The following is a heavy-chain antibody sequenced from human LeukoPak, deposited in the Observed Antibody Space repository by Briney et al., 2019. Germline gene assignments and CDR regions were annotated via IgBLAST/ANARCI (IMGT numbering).Heavy chain of an antibody. CDR3: ARDCLELRFGASQQCQDY. V-gene: IGHV1-69*13. D-gene: IGHD1-7*01. Sequence: SVKVSCKASGGTFGTYAISWVRQAPGQGLEWMGGIVPIFGTANYAQKFQGRVTITADESTSTAYMELSSLRSEDTAVYYCARDCLELRFGASQQCQDYWGQGTLVTVSS. J-gene: IGHJ4*02. CDR2: IVPIFGTA. CDR1: GGTFGTYA.